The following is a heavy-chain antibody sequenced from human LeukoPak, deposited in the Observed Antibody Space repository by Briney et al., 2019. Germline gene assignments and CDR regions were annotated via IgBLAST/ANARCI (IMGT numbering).Heavy chain of an antibody. D-gene: IGHD6-13*01. CDR3: ACKTTAAVGTFDY. CDR2: IHHSGSR. CDR1: GGSISSDNW. J-gene: IGHJ4*02. Sequence: PSGTLFLTCAVSGGSISSDNWWSWVRQPPGKGLEWIGEIHHSGSRNYNPSLKSRVIISVDKSKNQFSLKLSSVTVADTALYYCACKTTAAVGTFDYWGQGTLVTVSS. V-gene: IGHV4-4*02.